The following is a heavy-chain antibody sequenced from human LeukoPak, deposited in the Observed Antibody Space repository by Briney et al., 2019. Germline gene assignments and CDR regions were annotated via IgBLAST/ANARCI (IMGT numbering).Heavy chain of an antibody. D-gene: IGHD5-24*01. Sequence: SETLSLTCTVSGYSISSGYYWGWIRQPPGKGLEWIGSIYHSGSTYYNPSLKSRVTISVDTSENQFSLKLSSVTAADTAVYYCARDGRDGYNYVYFDYWGQGTLVTVSS. CDR3: ARDGRDGYNYVYFDY. CDR1: GYSISSGYY. J-gene: IGHJ4*02. V-gene: IGHV4-38-2*02. CDR2: IYHSGST.